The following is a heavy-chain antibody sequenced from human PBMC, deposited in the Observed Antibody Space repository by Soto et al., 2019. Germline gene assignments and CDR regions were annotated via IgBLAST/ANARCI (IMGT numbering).Heavy chain of an antibody. Sequence: SETLSLTCTVSGGSISSGGYYWSWIRQHPGKGLEWIGYIYYSGSTYYNPSLKSRVTISVDTSKNQFSLKLSSVTAADTAVYYCASGIGKISRFDYWGQGTLVTVSS. D-gene: IGHD1-20*01. CDR2: IYYSGST. CDR1: GGSISSGGYY. CDR3: ASGIGKISRFDY. V-gene: IGHV4-31*03. J-gene: IGHJ4*02.